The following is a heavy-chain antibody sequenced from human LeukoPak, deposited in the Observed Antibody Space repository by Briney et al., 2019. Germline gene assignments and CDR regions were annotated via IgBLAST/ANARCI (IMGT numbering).Heavy chain of an antibody. CDR2: IYYSGST. CDR1: GFTFSSYS. CDR3: ARDACSSTSCYGYFQH. V-gene: IGHV4-59*01. D-gene: IGHD2-2*01. J-gene: IGHJ1*01. Sequence: PGGSLRLSCAASGFTFSSYSMNCVRQPPGKGLEWIGYIYYSGSTNYNPSLKSRVTISVDTSKNQFSLKLSSVTAADTAVYYCARDACSSTSCYGYFQHWGQGTLVTVSS.